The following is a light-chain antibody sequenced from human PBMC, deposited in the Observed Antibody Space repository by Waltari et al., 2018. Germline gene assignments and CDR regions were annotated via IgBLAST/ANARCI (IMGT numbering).Light chain of an antibody. CDR2: GNN. J-gene: IGLJ3*02. V-gene: IGLV1-40*01. Sequence: QSVLTQPPSLSGAPGQRVTISCTGSSSKLGSGYDVHWYQQLPGTAPKLLIYGNNNRPAGVPDRFSGSRSGTSASLAITGLQAEDEADYYCQSYDNSLSGAWVFGGGTKLTVL. CDR3: QSYDNSLSGAWV. CDR1: SSKLGSGYD.